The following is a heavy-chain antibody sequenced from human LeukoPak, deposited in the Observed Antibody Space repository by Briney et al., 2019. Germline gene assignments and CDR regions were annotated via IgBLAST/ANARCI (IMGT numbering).Heavy chain of an antibody. V-gene: IGHV3-15*01. CDR3: TTDVTLVGATAGGY. CDR1: GFTFSNAW. CDR2: IKSKTDGGTT. Sequence: PGGSLRLSCAASGFTFSNAWMSWVRQAPGKGLGWVGRIKSKTDGGTTDYAAPVKGRFTISRDDSKNTLYLQMNSLKTEDTAVYYCTTDVTLVGATAGGYWGQGTLVTVSS. D-gene: IGHD1-26*01. J-gene: IGHJ4*02.